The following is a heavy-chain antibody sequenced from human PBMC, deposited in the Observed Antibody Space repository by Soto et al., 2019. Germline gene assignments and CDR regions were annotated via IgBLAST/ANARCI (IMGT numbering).Heavy chain of an antibody. CDR2: IYYSGST. J-gene: IGHJ4*02. Sequence: PSETLSLTCTVSGGSISSGDYYWSWIRQPPGKGLEWIGYIYYSGSTYYNPSLKSRVTISVDTSKNQFSLKLSSVTAADTAMYYCARVKDKWLRFYFDYWGQGTLVTVSS. V-gene: IGHV4-30-4*01. CDR3: ARVKDKWLRFYFDY. D-gene: IGHD5-12*01. CDR1: GGSISSGDYY.